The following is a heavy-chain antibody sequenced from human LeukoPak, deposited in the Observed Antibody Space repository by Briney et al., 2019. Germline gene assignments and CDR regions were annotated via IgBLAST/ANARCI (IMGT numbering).Heavy chain of an antibody. Sequence: GGSLRLSCAASGFTFSSYAMSWVRQAPGKGLEWVSAISGSGGSTYYADSVKGRFTISRDNSKNTLYLQMNSLRAEDTDVYYCAKFEDIVVVPAAIVFDIWGQGTMVTVSS. CDR3: AKFEDIVVVPAAIVFDI. J-gene: IGHJ3*02. V-gene: IGHV3-23*01. D-gene: IGHD2-2*01. CDR1: GFTFSSYA. CDR2: ISGSGGST.